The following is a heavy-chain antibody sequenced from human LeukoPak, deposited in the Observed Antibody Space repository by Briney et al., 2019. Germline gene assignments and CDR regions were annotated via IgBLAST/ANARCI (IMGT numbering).Heavy chain of an antibody. CDR3: ARDPPYGGYFDY. V-gene: IGHV4-39*02. Sequence: PSETLSLTCTVSGGSISSSSYYWGWIRQPPGKGLEWIGSIYYSGSTYYNPSLKSRVTISVDTSKNQFSLQLNSVTPEDTAVYYCARDPPYGGYFDYWGERTLVTVSS. J-gene: IGHJ4*02. D-gene: IGHD4-23*01. CDR1: GGSISSSSYY. CDR2: IYYSGST.